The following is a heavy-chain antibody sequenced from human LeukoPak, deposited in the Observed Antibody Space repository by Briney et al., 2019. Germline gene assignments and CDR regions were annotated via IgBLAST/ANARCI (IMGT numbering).Heavy chain of an antibody. D-gene: IGHD5-24*01. CDR3: ARAGRWLQLELFDY. Sequence: GGSLRLSCAASGFTFSNYALNWVRQAPGKGLEWVSSIRGSGANTYYADSVKGRFTVSGDNSKNTLYLQMNSLRAEDTAVYYCARAGRWLQLELFDYWGQGTLVTVSS. J-gene: IGHJ4*02. CDR1: GFTFSNYA. V-gene: IGHV3-23*01. CDR2: IRGSGANT.